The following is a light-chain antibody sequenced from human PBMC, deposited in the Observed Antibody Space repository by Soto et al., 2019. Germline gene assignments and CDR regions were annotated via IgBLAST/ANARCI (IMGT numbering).Light chain of an antibody. Sequence: QSVLTQPPSVSAAPGQKVTISCSGSSSNIGNDYVSWYQQLPGTAPKLLIYENNKRPSRIPDRFSGSKSGTSATLGITGLQTGDEADYYCGTWDSSLSGEVFGSGTKVTVL. CDR2: ENN. J-gene: IGLJ1*01. V-gene: IGLV1-51*02. CDR1: SSNIGNDY. CDR3: GTWDSSLSGEV.